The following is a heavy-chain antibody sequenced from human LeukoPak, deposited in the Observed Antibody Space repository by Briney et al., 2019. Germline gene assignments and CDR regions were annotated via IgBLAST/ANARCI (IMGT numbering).Heavy chain of an antibody. CDR1: GGSISSYY. J-gene: IGHJ6*03. V-gene: IGHV4-59*08. CDR2: ISYSGST. Sequence: SETLSLTCTVSGGSISSYYWNWIRQPPGKGLEWIGHISYSGSTNYNPSLKSRLTISVDTSKNQFSLKLSSVTAADPAIYYCARTPPIEPYYYVDVWGTGTTVTVSS. CDR3: ARTPPIEPYYYVDV. D-gene: IGHD2-15*01.